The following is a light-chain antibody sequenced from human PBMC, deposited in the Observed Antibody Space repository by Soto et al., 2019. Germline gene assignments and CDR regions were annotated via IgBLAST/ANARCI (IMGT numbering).Light chain of an antibody. CDR2: EVS. CDR1: SSDVGAYNY. Sequence: QSALTQPPSASGSLGQSVTISCTGTSSDVGAYNYVSWYQQHPDRAPKVIIYEVSNRPSGVSSRFSGSKSGNTASLTISGLRAEDEADYYCSSYTSTNTLYVFGAGTKLTVL. J-gene: IGLJ1*01. V-gene: IGLV2-14*01. CDR3: SSYTSTNTLYV.